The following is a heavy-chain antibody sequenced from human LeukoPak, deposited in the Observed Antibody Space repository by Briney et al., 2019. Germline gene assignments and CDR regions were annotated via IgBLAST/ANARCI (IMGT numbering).Heavy chain of an antibody. CDR1: GGSISSYY. J-gene: IGHJ5*02. Sequence: SETLSLTCTVSGGSISSYYWSWIRQPPGKGLEWIGYIYYSGSTNYNPSLKSRVTISVDTSKNQFSLKLSSVTAADTAMYYCARRSEYYDTPGGWFDPWGQGTLVTVSS. V-gene: IGHV4-59*01. CDR3: ARRSEYYDTPGGWFDP. CDR2: IYYSGST. D-gene: IGHD3-22*01.